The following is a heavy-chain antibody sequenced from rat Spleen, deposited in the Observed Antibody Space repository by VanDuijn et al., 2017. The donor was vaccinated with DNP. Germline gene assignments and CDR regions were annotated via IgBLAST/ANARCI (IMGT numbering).Heavy chain of an antibody. V-gene: IGHV5-46*01. CDR2: IGSDGYAP. Sequence: EVQLVESGGDLVQPGRSLKLSCAASGFTFSTFPMAWVRQAPTKGLEWVAYIGSDGYAPYYGDSVKGRFTISRDNAKSTLYLQMNSLRSEDMATYYCIRWNSGHFDYWGQGVMVTVSS. J-gene: IGHJ2*01. D-gene: IGHD4-3*01. CDR3: IRWNSGHFDY. CDR1: GFTFSTFP.